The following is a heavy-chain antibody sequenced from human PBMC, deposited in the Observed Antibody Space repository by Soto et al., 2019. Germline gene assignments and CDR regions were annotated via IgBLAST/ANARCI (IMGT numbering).Heavy chain of an antibody. CDR2: IKSDGSST. J-gene: IGHJ6*03. D-gene: IGHD2-15*01. Sequence: GGSLRLSCAASGFSLSGYWMHWVRQAPGRGLVWVSRIKSDGSSTSYGDSVKGRFTVSRDNAKNTLYLQMNSLRAEDTAVYYCARGRYCSGGSCSDYFMDVWGKGTTVTVSS. CDR3: ARGRYCSGGSCSDYFMDV. CDR1: GFSLSGYW. V-gene: IGHV3-74*01.